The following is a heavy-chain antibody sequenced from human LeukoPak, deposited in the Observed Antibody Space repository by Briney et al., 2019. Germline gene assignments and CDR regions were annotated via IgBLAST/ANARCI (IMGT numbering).Heavy chain of an antibody. V-gene: IGHV5-51*01. CDR2: IYPGDSDT. Sequence: GGSLKISCKGSGYSFTSYWIGWVRQMPGKGLEWMGIIYPGDSDTRYSPSFQGQVTISADKSISTAYLQWSSLKASDTAMYYCARSSSSSWYYFDYWGQGTLVTVSS. CDR1: GYSFTSYW. J-gene: IGHJ4*02. CDR3: ARSSSSSWYYFDY. D-gene: IGHD6-13*01.